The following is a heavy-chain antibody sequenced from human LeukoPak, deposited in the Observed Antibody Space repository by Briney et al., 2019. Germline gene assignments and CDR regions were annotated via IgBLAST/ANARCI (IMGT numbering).Heavy chain of an antibody. D-gene: IGHD3-3*01. J-gene: IGHJ4*02. CDR3: ARVRGNYDFWSGYSVNRIDY. CDR2: INHSGST. CDR1: GGSISSYY. V-gene: IGHV4-34*01. Sequence: PSETLSLTCTVSGGSISSYYWSWIRQPPGKGLEWIGEINHSGSTNYNPSLKSRVTISVDTSKNQFSLKLSSVTAADTAVYYCARVRGNYDFWSGYSVNRIDYWGQGTLVTVSS.